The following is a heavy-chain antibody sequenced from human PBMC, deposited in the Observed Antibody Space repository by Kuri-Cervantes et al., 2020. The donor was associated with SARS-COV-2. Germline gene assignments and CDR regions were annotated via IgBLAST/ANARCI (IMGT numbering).Heavy chain of an antibody. CDR1: GYTFTSYA. Sequence: ASVKVSCKASGYTFTSYAMHWVRQAPGQRLEWMGWINAGNGNTKYSQKFQGRVTITRDTSASTAYMELSSLRSEDTAVYYCARDHYWFGRLKPCYFDYWGQGTLVTVSS. CDR2: INAGNGNT. V-gene: IGHV1-3*01. CDR3: ARDHYWFGRLKPCYFDY. D-gene: IGHD3-10*01. J-gene: IGHJ4*02.